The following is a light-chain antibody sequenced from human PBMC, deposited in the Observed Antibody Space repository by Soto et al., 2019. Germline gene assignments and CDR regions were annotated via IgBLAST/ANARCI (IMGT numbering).Light chain of an antibody. CDR2: EDS. V-gene: IGLV2-14*01. CDR3: NSYTSSSTQV. CDR1: SSDVGAYNY. J-gene: IGLJ1*01. Sequence: QSALTQPASVSGSPGQSIAISCTGTSSDVGAYNYVSWYQQHPGKAPKLMIYEDSNRPSGVSDRFSGSKSGTTASLTISGLQAEDEADYYCNSYTSSSTQVFGTGTKLTVL.